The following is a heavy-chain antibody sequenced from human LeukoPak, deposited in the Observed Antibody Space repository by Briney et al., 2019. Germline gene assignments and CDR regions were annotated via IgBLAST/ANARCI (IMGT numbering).Heavy chain of an antibody. CDR3: ARDFSYSPNALDY. D-gene: IGHD5-18*01. CDR1: GFTFATYG. Sequence: GGSLRLSCEASGFTFATYGMHWVRQAPGKGPEWVAFISYDGSKKYYADSVKGRFTISRDNSKNTLYLQMNSLRAEDTTVYYCARDFSYSPNALDYWGQGTLVTVSS. J-gene: IGHJ4*02. V-gene: IGHV3-30*03. CDR2: ISYDGSKK.